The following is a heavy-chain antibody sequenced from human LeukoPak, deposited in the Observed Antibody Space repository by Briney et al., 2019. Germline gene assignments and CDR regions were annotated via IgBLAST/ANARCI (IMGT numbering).Heavy chain of an antibody. J-gene: IGHJ4*02. D-gene: IGHD6-13*01. V-gene: IGHV4-39*01. Sequence: PSETLSLTCTVSGGSISSSNYYWGWIRQPPGKGLEWIGSIYYSGSTYYNPSLKSRVTISVDTSKNQFSLKLSSVTAADTAVYYCARTVYSSLDWGQGTLVTASS. CDR1: GGSISSSNYY. CDR2: IYYSGST. CDR3: ARTVYSSLD.